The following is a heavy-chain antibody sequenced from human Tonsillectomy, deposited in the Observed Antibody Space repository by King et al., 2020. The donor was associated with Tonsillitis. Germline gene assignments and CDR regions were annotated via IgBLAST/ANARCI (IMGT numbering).Heavy chain of an antibody. J-gene: IGHJ4*02. CDR1: GASISSGGYA. V-gene: IGHV4-30-4*07. D-gene: IGHD1-14*01. CDR2: IYYSGST. CDR3: SRVRLTPGCFNY. Sequence: VKLQESGPGLVKPSQTLSLTCAVSGASISSGGYAWRWIRQPPGKGREWNGYIYYSGSTYYNSSLKSRVTISLETSKNQFSLKLRPVSAADTAVYYCSRVRLTPGCFNYWGQGTLVTVSS.